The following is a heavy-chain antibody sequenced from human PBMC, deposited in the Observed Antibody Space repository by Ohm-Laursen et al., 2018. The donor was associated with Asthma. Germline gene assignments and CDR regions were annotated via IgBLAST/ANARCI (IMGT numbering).Heavy chain of an antibody. CDR2: ISYSGTP. CDR1: GDPISDTYT. V-gene: IGHV4-39*01. CDR3: LRSRTRGVFDY. J-gene: IGHJ4*02. D-gene: IGHD1-1*01. Sequence: SQTLSLTCSVSGDPISDTYTWGWVRQPPGKGLEYIGTISYSGTPYDNPSLRSRVTISVDTSKNQFSLKVSSVTAADTAVYYCLRSRTRGVFDYWGQGRLVTVSS.